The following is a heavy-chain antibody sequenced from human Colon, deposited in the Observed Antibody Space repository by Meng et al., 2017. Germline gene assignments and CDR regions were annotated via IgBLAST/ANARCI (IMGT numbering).Heavy chain of an antibody. Sequence: QVQVQQGGGGLLKPSETLSLTCAVSGGSISRSDWWSWVRQPPGKGLEWIGETSHSGSTNYSPSLKSRVTISLDKSKNQLSLKLNSVTAADTAVYYCASSDYYRSDYWGQGTLVTVSS. J-gene: IGHJ4*02. V-gene: IGHV4-4*02. D-gene: IGHD3-22*01. CDR3: ASSDYYRSDY. CDR2: TSHSGST. CDR1: GGSISRSDW.